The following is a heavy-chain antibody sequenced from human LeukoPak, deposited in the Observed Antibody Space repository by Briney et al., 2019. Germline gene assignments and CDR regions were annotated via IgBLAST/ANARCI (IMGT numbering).Heavy chain of an antibody. V-gene: IGHV3-23*01. J-gene: IGHJ3*01. CDR1: GFTFSSYS. CDR2: ISGSGDTT. CDR3: AKAFQRGWERDAFAF. D-gene: IGHD1-26*01. Sequence: GGSLRLSCAASGFTFSSYSMSWVRQAPGKGLEWVSLISGSGDTTNYADSVKGRFTISRDNSKNTLCLQMNSLGADDTAVYYCAKAFQRGWERDAFAFWGQGTLVTVSS.